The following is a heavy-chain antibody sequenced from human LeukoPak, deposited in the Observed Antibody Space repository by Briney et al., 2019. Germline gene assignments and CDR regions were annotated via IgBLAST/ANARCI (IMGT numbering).Heavy chain of an antibody. CDR2: IYTSGST. CDR3: ARRPLYSSGSDY. Sequence: SETLSLTCTVSGGSISSYYWSWIRQPAGKGLEWIGRIYTSGSTNYNPSLKSRVTISVDTSKNQFSLKLSSVTAADTTVYYCARRPLYSSGSDYWGQGTLVTVSS. CDR1: GGSISSYY. D-gene: IGHD6-19*01. V-gene: IGHV4-4*07. J-gene: IGHJ4*02.